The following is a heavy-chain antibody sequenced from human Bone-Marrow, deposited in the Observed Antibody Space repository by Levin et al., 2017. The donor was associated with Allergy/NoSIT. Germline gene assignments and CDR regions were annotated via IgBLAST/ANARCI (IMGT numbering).Heavy chain of an antibody. CDR1: GDIFSKNP. V-gene: IGHV1-69*04. CDR3: ARDAGITGTTLGDDVFDI. D-gene: IGHD1-7*01. CDR2: IIPRIGIT. Sequence: SVKVSCKASGDIFSKNPFSWVRQAPGQGPEWMGRIIPRIGITNNAQKFQNRVTITADKTTSTVYMELRSLRSEDTAVYYCARDAGITGTTLGDDVFDIWGQGTMVTVSS. J-gene: IGHJ3*02.